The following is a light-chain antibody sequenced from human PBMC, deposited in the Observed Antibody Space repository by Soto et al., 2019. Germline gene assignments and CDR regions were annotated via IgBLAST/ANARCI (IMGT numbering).Light chain of an antibody. Sequence: EIVLTQSPGTLSLSPGERVILSCRASQSVSSSYLAWYQQKPGQAPRLLIYGASSRATGIPDRFSGSGSGTDFTLTISRLEPEDFAVYYCQQYGSSVRTFGQGTKVEVK. J-gene: IGKJ1*01. V-gene: IGKV3-20*01. CDR2: GAS. CDR1: QSVSSSY. CDR3: QQYGSSVRT.